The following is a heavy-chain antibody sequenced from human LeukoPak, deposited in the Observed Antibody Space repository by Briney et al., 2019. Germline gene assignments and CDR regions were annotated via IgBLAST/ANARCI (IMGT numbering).Heavy chain of an antibody. CDR2: IYYSGST. V-gene: IGHV4-59*08. Sequence: SETLSLTCTVSGGSISSYYWSWIRQPPGKGLEWIGYIYYSGSTNYNPSLKSRVTISVDTSKNQFSLKLSSVTAADTAVYYCSAWGVATTDFDYWGQGTLVTVSS. D-gene: IGHD5-24*01. CDR1: GGSISSYY. CDR3: SAWGVATTDFDY. J-gene: IGHJ4*02.